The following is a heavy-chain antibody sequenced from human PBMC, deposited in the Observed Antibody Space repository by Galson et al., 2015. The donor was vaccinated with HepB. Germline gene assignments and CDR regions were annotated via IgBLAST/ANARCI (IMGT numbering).Heavy chain of an antibody. CDR3: ARGGGYSSSSRSDY. J-gene: IGHJ4*02. V-gene: IGHV3-23*01. CDR2: FSGSGGST. D-gene: IGHD6-6*01. CDR1: GFTFSSYA. Sequence: SLRLSCAASGFTFSSYALSWVRQAPGKGLEWVSAFSGSGGSTYYADSVKGRFTISRDNTKNTLYLQMNSLRAEDTAVYYCARGGGYSSSSRSDYWGLGTLVTVSS.